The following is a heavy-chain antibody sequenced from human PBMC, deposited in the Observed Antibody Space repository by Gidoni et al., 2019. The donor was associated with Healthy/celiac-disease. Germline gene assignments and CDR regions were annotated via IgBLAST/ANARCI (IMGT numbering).Heavy chain of an antibody. CDR3: AREGGSYEFDY. V-gene: IGHV3-30*01. D-gene: IGHD1-26*01. J-gene: IGHJ4*02. Sequence: RDNSKNTLYLQMNSLRAEDTAVYYCAREGGSYEFDYWGQGTLVTVSS.